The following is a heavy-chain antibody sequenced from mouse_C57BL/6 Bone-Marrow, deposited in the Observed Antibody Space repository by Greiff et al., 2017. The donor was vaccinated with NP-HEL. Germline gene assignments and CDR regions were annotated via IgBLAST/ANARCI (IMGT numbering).Heavy chain of an antibody. CDR2: IWRGGST. D-gene: IGHD2-1*01. Sequence: QVQLQQSGPGLVQPSQSLSITCTVSGFSLTSYGVHWVRQSPGKGLEWLGVIWRGGSTDYNVAFMSRLSITKDNSKSQVFFTMNSLQADATAIYYCAKNSDGTCLYAMDYWGQGTSVTVSS. CDR1: GFSLTSYG. J-gene: IGHJ4*01. V-gene: IGHV2-5*01. CDR3: AKNSDGTCLYAMDY.